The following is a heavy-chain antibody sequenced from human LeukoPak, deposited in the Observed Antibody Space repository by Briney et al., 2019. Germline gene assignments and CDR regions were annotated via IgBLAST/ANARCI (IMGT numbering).Heavy chain of an antibody. Sequence: GGSLRLSCAASGFSLDDYGMSWVRQAPGKGLEWVSGINWNGGSTGYVDSVKGRFTISRDNAKNSLYLQMNSLRAEDTALYYCARGQYYYDSSGYYTLGYWGQGTLVTVSS. CDR1: GFSLDDYG. V-gene: IGHV3-20*04. CDR2: INWNGGST. CDR3: ARGQYYYDSSGYYTLGY. D-gene: IGHD3-22*01. J-gene: IGHJ4*02.